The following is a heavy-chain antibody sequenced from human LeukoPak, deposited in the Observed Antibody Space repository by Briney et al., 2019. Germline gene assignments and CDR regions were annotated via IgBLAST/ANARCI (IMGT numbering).Heavy chain of an antibody. J-gene: IGHJ4*02. CDR2: IYSCGST. CDR3: AKDAEGSHYYDSSGQFDY. D-gene: IGHD3-22*01. CDR1: GFTVSSNY. V-gene: IGHV3-66*03. Sequence: PGGSLRLSCAASGFTVSSNYMSWVRQAPGKGLEWVSVIYSCGSTYYADSVKGRFTISRDNSKNTLYLQINSLRAEDTAVYYCAKDAEGSHYYDSSGQFDYWGRGTLVTVSS.